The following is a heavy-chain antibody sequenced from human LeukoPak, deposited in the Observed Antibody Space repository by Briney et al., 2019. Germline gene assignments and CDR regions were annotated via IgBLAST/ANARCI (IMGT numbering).Heavy chain of an antibody. J-gene: IGHJ4*02. V-gene: IGHV3-30-3*01. CDR1: GFTFRNYV. D-gene: IGHD3-10*01. CDR2: TSSDLNAK. Sequence: GGSLRLSCAASGFTFRNYVIHWVRQAPGKGLEWVVVTSSDLNAKLYADSVKGRFTISRDNSRSTLYLQMNSLRPEDTAIYYCAREGYYGSGSPPSLYFDYWGQGTLVTVSS. CDR3: AREGYYGSGSPPSLYFDY.